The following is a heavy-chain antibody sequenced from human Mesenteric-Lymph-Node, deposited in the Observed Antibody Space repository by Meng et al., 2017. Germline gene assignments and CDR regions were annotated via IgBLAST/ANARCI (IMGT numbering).Heavy chain of an antibody. CDR3: ARLGPRWFDP. Sequence: QVQLQESGPGLVKPYQPLSLTCTVSGGSISSGGYYWSWIRQHPGKGLEWIGYIYYSGSTYYNPSLKSRVTISLDRSKNQVSLKLNSVTAADTAVYSCARLGPRWFDPWGQGTLVTVSS. CDR1: GGSISSGGYY. V-gene: IGHV4-31*03. J-gene: IGHJ5*02. D-gene: IGHD7-27*01. CDR2: IYYSGST.